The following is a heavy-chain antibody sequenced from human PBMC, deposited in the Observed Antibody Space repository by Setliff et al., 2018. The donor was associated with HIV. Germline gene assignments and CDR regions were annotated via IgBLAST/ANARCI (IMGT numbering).Heavy chain of an antibody. D-gene: IGHD1-20*01. V-gene: IGHV3-66*02. J-gene: IGHJ1*01. CDR3: ARVRLYNTALDS. CDR2: IYSDGST. CDR1: GFTVSSYY. Sequence: SLRLSCAASGFTVSSYYMAWVRQAPGKGLERVSTIYSDGSTYHADSVKGRFTLSRDTSKNTLSLQMNTLRPEDTAVYFCARVRLYNTALDSWGPGTLVTVSS.